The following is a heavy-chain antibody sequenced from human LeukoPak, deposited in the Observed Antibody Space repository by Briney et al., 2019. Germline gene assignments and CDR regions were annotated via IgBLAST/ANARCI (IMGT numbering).Heavy chain of an antibody. J-gene: IGHJ4*01. V-gene: IGHV1-18*01. D-gene: IGHD1-1*01. CDR1: GYTCSNYG. CDR3: ARDNDKVVDH. CDR2: ITAYNGNR. Sequence: ASVKVSCKTSGYTCSNYGISWVRQAPGQGLEWMGWITAYNGNRLYAQRFQCRITLTTDTSTSTSYMELRSLEYDDTAIYYCARDNDKVVDHWGQGTLVTVSS.